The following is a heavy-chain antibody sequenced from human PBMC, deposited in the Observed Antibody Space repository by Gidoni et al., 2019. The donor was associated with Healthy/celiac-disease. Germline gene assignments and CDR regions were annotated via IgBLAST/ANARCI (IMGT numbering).Heavy chain of an antibody. CDR3: ARARTGPFDY. CDR2: INHSGST. Sequence: QVQLQQWGAGLLQPSETLSITCAVYGGSFSGYYWSWIRQPPGKGLEWIGEINHSGSTTYNPSLTSRVTISGDTSKNQFSLKLSSVTAADTAVYYCARARTGPFDYWGQGTLVTVSS. V-gene: IGHV4-34*01. D-gene: IGHD1-1*01. J-gene: IGHJ4*02. CDR1: GGSFSGYY.